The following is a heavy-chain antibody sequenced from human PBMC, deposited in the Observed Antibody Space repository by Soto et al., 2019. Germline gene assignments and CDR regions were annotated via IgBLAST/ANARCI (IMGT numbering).Heavy chain of an antibody. D-gene: IGHD6-19*01. CDR2: ISAYNGNT. V-gene: IGHV1-18*01. Sequence: QVQLVQSGAEVKKPGASVKVSCKASGYTFTSYGISWVRQAPGQGLEWMGWISAYNGNTNYAQKLQGRGTMTTDTSTSTAYMELRSLSSDDTAVYSCARVRDVGSSGGFWGDAFDIWGQGTMVTVSS. CDR3: ARVRDVGSSGGFWGDAFDI. J-gene: IGHJ3*02. CDR1: GYTFTSYG.